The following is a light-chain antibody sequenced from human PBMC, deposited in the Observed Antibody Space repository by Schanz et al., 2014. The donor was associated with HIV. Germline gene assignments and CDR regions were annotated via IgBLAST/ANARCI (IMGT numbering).Light chain of an antibody. J-gene: IGKJ1*01. CDR3: QQFDNWPPWT. Sequence: VMTQSPATLSVSPGERATLSCRASQSVSNNVAWYQQKPGQAPWLLIYAASTRATGIPARFSGSGSGTEFTLTISSLQSEDFAVYYCQQFDNWPPWTFGQGTKVEVK. CDR1: QSVSNN. CDR2: AAS. V-gene: IGKV3D-15*01.